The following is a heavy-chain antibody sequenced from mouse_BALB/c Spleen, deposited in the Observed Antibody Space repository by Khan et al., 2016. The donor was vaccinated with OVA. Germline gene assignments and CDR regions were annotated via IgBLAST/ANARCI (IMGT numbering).Heavy chain of an antibody. CDR3: ARGLFDV. Sequence: EVQGVESGPELVKPGASVKVSCKASGYTFTDYYMKWMKQSHGKSLEWIGDINPNNGDTFYNQKFKGKATLTVDKSSNTAYTQLNSLSSEDSAVYYCARGLFDVWGAGTTVTVSS. CDR2: INPNNGDT. J-gene: IGHJ1*01. V-gene: IGHV1-26*01. CDR1: GYTFTDYY.